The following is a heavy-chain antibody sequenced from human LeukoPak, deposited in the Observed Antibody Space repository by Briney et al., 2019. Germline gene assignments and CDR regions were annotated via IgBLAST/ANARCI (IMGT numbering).Heavy chain of an antibody. CDR1: GYSFNTYW. CDR2: IYPGDSDT. Sequence: AGESLKISCKGSGYSFNTYWIGWVRQMPGKGLEWMGIIYPGDSDTKYSPSFQGQVTISADKSISTAYLQWSSLKASDTAMYYLARPQDFGLTGNNSFYIWGQRKKVTVSS. D-gene: IGHD3-16*01. V-gene: IGHV5-51*01. J-gene: IGHJ3*02. CDR3: ARPQDFGLTGNNSFYI.